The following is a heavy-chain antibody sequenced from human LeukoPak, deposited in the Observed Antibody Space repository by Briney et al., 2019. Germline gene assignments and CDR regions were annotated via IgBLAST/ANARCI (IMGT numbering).Heavy chain of an antibody. J-gene: IGHJ6*03. CDR3: ARENSGADFWTGFDYYYYMDV. CDR1: GFTFSSYW. D-gene: IGHD3/OR15-3a*01. Sequence: PGGSLRLSCAASGFTFSSYWMSWVRQAPGKGLEWVASIKQDGSEKYYVDSVKGRFTISRDNAKSSLYLQMNSLRAEDTAVYYCARENSGADFWTGFDYYYYMDVWGRGTTVTVSS. CDR2: IKQDGSEK. V-gene: IGHV3-7*01.